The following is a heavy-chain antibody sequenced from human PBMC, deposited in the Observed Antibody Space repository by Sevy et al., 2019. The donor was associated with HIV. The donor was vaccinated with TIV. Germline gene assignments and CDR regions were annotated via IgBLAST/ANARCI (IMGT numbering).Heavy chain of an antibody. D-gene: IGHD3-10*01. Sequence: GGSLRLSCAASGFTFSTYWMTWVRQAPGKGLEWVANINQDGSEKYYVDSVKGRFNISRANAKNSLYLQMNSLRAEDTAGYYCARSRGWRDCFDIWSQGTMVTVSS. CDR2: INQDGSEK. CDR1: GFTFSTYW. J-gene: IGHJ3*02. V-gene: IGHV3-7*01. CDR3: ARSRGWRDCFDI.